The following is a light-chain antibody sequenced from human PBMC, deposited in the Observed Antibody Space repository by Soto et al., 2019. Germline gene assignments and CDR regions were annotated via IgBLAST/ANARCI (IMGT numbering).Light chain of an antibody. CDR1: QSISSY. Sequence: IVLTQSPATLSLSPGKRATLSCRASQSISSYLIWYQQKPGQAPRLLIYDVSNRATGIPARFSGSGSGTEFTLTISSLQSEDFAVYSCQQCSNWPRTFGQGTKVDIK. CDR3: QQCSNWPRT. V-gene: IGKV3-11*01. CDR2: DVS. J-gene: IGKJ1*01.